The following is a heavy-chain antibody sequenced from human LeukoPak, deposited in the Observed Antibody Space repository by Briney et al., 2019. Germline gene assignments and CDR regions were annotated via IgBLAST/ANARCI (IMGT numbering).Heavy chain of an antibody. CDR3: ARDLAGGNGYNYFDR. V-gene: IGHV3-74*01. Sequence: PGGSLRLSCAASGFTFTAYWMHWVRQAPGKGLVWVSRIDGDGSSTSYADSVKGRFTISRDNAKNTVYLQMDSLRAEDTAVYYCARDLAGGNGYNYFDRWGQGALVTVSS. CDR1: GFTFTAYW. CDR2: IDGDGSST. D-gene: IGHD5-24*01. J-gene: IGHJ4*02.